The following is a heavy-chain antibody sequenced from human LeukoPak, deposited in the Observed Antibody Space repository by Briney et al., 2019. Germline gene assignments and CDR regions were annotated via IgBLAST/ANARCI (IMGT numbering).Heavy chain of an antibody. CDR1: GYTFTSYD. CDR3: ARGPIAGSSGFEFDP. V-gene: IGHV1-8*01. J-gene: IGHJ5*02. CDR2: MNPNSGNT. D-gene: IGHD2-21*01. Sequence: ASVKVSCKASGYTFTSYDINWVRQATGQGLEWMGWMNPNSGNTNYAQKLQGRVTMTTDTSTSTAYMELRSLRSDDTAVYYCARGPIAGSSGFEFDPWGQGTLVTVSS.